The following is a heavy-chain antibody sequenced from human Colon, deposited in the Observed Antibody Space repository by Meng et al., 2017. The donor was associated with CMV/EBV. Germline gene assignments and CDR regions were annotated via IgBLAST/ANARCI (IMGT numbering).Heavy chain of an antibody. CDR2: FSRAAENS. CDR1: GFTFSSHA. Sequence: LSLTCAASGFTFSSHAMSWVRRAPGKGLEWVSGFSRAAENSYYADSVRGRFTISRDISKSTLYLQMNSLRAEDTALYYCAKGSTDGFNGLFDSWGQGVLVTVSS. V-gene: IGHV3-23*01. D-gene: IGHD5-24*01. CDR3: AKGSTDGFNGLFDS. J-gene: IGHJ4*02.